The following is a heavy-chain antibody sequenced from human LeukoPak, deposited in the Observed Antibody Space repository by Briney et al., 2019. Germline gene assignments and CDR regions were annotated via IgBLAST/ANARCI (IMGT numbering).Heavy chain of an antibody. V-gene: IGHV4-39*01. Sequence: PSETLSLTCTVSGGSISSSSYYWGWIRQLPGKGLEWIGSIYYSGSTYYNPSLKSRVTISVDTSKNQFSLKLSPVTAADTAVYYCARTGPGYSSGYDAFDVWGQGTMVTVSS. D-gene: IGHD6-19*01. CDR2: IYYSGST. CDR3: ARTGPGYSSGYDAFDV. CDR1: GGSISSSSYY. J-gene: IGHJ3*01.